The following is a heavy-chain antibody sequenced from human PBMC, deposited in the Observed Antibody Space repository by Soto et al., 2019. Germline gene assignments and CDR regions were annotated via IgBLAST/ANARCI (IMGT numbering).Heavy chain of an antibody. D-gene: IGHD2-15*01. V-gene: IGHV1-18*01. J-gene: IGHJ4*02. Sequence: GASVKVSCKATGYTFTSYGISWVRQAPGQGLEWMGWISAYNGNTNYAQKLQGRVTMTTDTSTSTAYMELRSLRSDDTAVYYCARGVSVVAATIFDYWGQGTLVTVSS. CDR3: ARGVSVVAATIFDY. CDR1: GYTFTSYG. CDR2: ISAYNGNT.